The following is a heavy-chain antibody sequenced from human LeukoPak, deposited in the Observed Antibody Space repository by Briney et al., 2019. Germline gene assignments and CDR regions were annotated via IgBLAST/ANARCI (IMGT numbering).Heavy chain of an antibody. CDR1: GYSINRDYH. Sequence: SETLSLTCIVSGYSINRDYHWAWIRQPPGKGLEWIGSIYYSGSTNYNSSLKSRVTISVDTSKNQFSLKLSSVTAADTAVYYCAREGYSYGLDYWGQGTLVTVSS. D-gene: IGHD5-18*01. CDR3: AREGYSYGLDY. V-gene: IGHV4-38-2*02. CDR2: IYYSGST. J-gene: IGHJ4*02.